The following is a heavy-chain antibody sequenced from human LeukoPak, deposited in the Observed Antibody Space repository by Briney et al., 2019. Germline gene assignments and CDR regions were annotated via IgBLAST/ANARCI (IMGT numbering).Heavy chain of an antibody. Sequence: GGSLRLSCAASGFPFSFYGMHWVRQAPGKGLEWVAVLWSDGSNKYYADSVKGRFTISRDNSKNTLYLQMNSLRAEDTAVYYCAREDGSASYYNNWFDPWGQGTLVTVSS. V-gene: IGHV3-33*01. CDR2: LWSDGSNK. D-gene: IGHD3-10*01. CDR1: GFPFSFYG. CDR3: AREDGSASYYNNWFDP. J-gene: IGHJ5*02.